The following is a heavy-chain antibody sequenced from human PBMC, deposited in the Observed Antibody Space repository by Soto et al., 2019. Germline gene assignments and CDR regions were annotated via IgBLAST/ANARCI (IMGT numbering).Heavy chain of an antibody. CDR1: GFPFSTYC. J-gene: IGHJ3*01. D-gene: IGHD1-26*01. Sequence: QVQLVESGGGAVQPGESLRLSCVMSGFPFSTYCMHWVRQAPGKGLEWLAIIWYDGSNKYYADSVKGRFTISRDNSKNTLYLQMNSLRAEDTAVYFCARGSGTASPDAFHFWGQGTMVTVSS. CDR3: ARGSGTASPDAFHF. CDR2: IWYDGSNK. V-gene: IGHV3-33*01.